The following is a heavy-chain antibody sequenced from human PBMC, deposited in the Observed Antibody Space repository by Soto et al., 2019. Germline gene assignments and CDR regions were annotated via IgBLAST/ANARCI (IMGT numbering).Heavy chain of an antibody. J-gene: IGHJ4*02. CDR2: IFYTGST. D-gene: IGHD4-17*01. CDR3: ARLDYGDSAFDF. V-gene: IGHV4-31*03. Sequence: QVQLQESGPGLVQPSETLSLTCTVSGGSINDGSYHWSWLRQHPGKGLGFIGYIFYTGSTYYNPSLETRVTMSADTSKNQVSLRLNSLTAADTAVYYCARLDYGDSAFDFWGRGTLVTVSS. CDR1: GGSINDGSYH.